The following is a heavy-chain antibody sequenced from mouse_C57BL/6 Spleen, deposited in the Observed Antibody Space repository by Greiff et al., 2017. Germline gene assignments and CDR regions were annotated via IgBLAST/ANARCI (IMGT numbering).Heavy chain of an antibody. CDR3: ARQGGGNYDD. D-gene: IGHD2-1*01. J-gene: IGHJ2*01. Sequence: EVKLVESGGDLVKPGGSLKLSCAASGFTFSSYGMSWVRQTPDKRLEWVATISSGGSYTYYPDSVKGRFTISRDNAKNTLYLQMSSLKSEDTAMYYCARQGGGNYDDWGQGTTLTVSS. CDR1: GFTFSSYG. CDR2: ISSGGSYT. V-gene: IGHV5-6*02.